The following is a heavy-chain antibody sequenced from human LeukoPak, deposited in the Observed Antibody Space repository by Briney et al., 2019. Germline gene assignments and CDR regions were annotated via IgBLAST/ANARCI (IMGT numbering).Heavy chain of an antibody. J-gene: IGHJ5*02. D-gene: IGHD3-10*01. Sequence: SETLSLTCAVYGGSFSGYYWSWIRQPPGKGLEWIGEINHSGSTNYNPSLKSRVTISVDTSKNQFSLKLSSVTAADTAVYYCARAQNYYGSGSYFSWFDPWGQGTLVTVSS. CDR2: INHSGST. CDR1: GGSFSGYY. V-gene: IGHV4-34*01. CDR3: ARAQNYYGSGSYFSWFDP.